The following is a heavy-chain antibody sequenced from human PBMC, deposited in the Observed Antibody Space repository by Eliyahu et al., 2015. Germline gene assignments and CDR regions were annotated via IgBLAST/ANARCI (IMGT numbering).Heavy chain of an antibody. Sequence: EVQLVESGGGLVQPGGSLRLSCSASGFTFSDHAMYWVRQAPGKGLEYVSVITSNGGVPYYADSVKGRFTISRDNSKNTLYLQMSSLKTEDTAVYYCVKDRGFDYWGQGTLVTVSS. CDR1: GFTFSDHA. V-gene: IGHV3-64D*06. D-gene: IGHD3-10*01. CDR3: VKDRGFDY. J-gene: IGHJ4*02. CDR2: ITSNGGVP.